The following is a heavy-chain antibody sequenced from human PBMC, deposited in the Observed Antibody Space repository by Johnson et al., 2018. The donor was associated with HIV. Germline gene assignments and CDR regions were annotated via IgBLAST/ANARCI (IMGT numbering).Heavy chain of an antibody. V-gene: IGHV3-66*01. CDR2: IYSGGST. J-gene: IGHJ3*02. CDR3: ARDNIPWTDVGAFDI. Sequence: VQLVESGGGVVRPGESLRLSCAASGFTVSSNYMSWVRQAPGKGLEWVSVIYSGGSTYYADSVRGRFTISRDNAKKSLYLQMNSLRAEDTAVYYCARDNIPWTDVGAFDIWGQGTMVTVSS. CDR1: GFTVSSNY. D-gene: IGHD2-21*01.